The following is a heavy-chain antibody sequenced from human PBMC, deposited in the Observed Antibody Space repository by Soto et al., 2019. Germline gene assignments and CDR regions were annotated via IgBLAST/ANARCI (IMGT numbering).Heavy chain of an antibody. Sequence: PVASLRLSCAASGFTFRTYAMNWVRQAPGKGLEWISAISGSGSFTHYADSVRGRFTISRDNSQNQLYLQMNNLRGDDTAMYYCAETPPGSGSSKFDSWGKGIQVTVSS. CDR3: AETPPGSGSSKFDS. V-gene: IGHV3-21*04. CDR2: ISGSGSFT. D-gene: IGHD3-10*01. CDR1: GFTFRTYA. J-gene: IGHJ4*02.